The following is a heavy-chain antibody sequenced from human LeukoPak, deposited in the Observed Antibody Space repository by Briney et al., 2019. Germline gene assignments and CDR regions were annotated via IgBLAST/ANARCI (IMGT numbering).Heavy chain of an antibody. CDR3: ARLLAAAGTFDY. CDR1: GYTFTGYY. D-gene: IGHD6-13*01. V-gene: IGHV1-2*02. CDR2: INPNSGGT. Sequence: ASVKVSCKASGYTFTGYYMHWVRQAPGQGLGWMGWINPNSGGTNYARKFQGRVTMTRDTSISTAYMELSRLRSDDTAVYYCARLLAAAGTFDYWGQGTLVTVSS. J-gene: IGHJ4*02.